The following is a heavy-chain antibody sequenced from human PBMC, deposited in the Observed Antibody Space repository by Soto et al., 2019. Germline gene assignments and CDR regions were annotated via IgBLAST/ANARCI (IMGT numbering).Heavy chain of an antibody. D-gene: IGHD6-13*01. CDR2: IIPIFGTA. V-gene: IGHV1-69*06. CDR3: ARDSTPSEYSSSWYAFDY. Sequence: SVKVSCKASGGTFSSYAISWVRQAPGQGLEWMGGIIPIFGTANYAQKFQGRVTITADKSTSTAYMELSSLRSEDTAVYYCARDSTPSEYSSSWYAFDYWGQGTLVTVSS. CDR1: GGTFSSYA. J-gene: IGHJ4*02.